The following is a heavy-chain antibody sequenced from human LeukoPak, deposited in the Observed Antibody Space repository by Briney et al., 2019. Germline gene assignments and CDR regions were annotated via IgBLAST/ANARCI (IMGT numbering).Heavy chain of an antibody. D-gene: IGHD5-12*01. CDR2: VGRSTTTI. Sequence: PGGSLRLSCAASGFTFSSYDMNWVRQAPGKGLEWVSYVGRSTTTIYYADPVRGRFTISRDNAKNSVYLQMNSLRDEDTAVYYCATWLRALDYWGQGTLVTISS. CDR1: GFTFSSYD. CDR3: ATWLRALDY. J-gene: IGHJ4*02. V-gene: IGHV3-48*02.